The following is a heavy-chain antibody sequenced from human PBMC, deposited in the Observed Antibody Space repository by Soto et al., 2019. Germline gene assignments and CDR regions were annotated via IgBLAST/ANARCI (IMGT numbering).Heavy chain of an antibody. CDR2: IYYSGST. D-gene: IGHD2-2*01. J-gene: IGHJ5*02. Sequence: QVQLQESGPGLVKPSQTLSLTCTVSGGSISSGGYYWSWIRQHPGKGLEWIGYIYYSGSTYYNPSLKSRVTISVDTSKNQFSLKLSSVTAADTAVYYCAREIVVVPAAMTGGWFDPWGQGTLVTVSS. V-gene: IGHV4-31*03. CDR1: GGSISSGGYY. CDR3: AREIVVVPAAMTGGWFDP.